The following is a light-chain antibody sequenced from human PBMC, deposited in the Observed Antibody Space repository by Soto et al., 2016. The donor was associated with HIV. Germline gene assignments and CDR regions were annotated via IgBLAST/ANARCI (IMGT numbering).Light chain of an antibody. CDR2: DAS. CDR1: QSISTY. CDR3: QQSSRTPRT. V-gene: IGKV1-39*01. J-gene: IGKJ1*01. Sequence: DVQMTQSPSSLSLSIGDRVSITCRASQSISTYLNWYQQKPGRAPKLLIYDASSLQSGVPSRFSGRGSGTDFTLTISSLQHEDLATYYCQQSSRTPRTFG.